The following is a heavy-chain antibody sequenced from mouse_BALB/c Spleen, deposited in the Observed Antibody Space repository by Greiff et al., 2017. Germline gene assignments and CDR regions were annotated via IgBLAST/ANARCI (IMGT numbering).Heavy chain of an antibody. CDR3: ARFDGKRDYWYFDV. J-gene: IGHJ1*01. CDR1: GDSITSGY. D-gene: IGHD2-1*01. CDR2: ISYSGST. V-gene: IGHV3-8*02. Sequence: EVKVEESGPSLVKPSQTLSLTCSVTGDSITSGYWNWIRKFPGNKLEYMGYISYSGSTYYNPSLKSRISITRDTSKNQYYLQLNSVTTEDTATYYCARFDGKRDYWYFDVWGAGTTVTVSS.